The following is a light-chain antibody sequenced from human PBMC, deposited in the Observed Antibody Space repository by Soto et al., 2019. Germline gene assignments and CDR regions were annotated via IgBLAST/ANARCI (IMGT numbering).Light chain of an antibody. J-gene: IGKJ2*01. CDR3: QQGHNWPLT. CDR2: GAS. Sequence: EIVMTQSPATLSLSPGERAALSCRASQSINSELAWYQQKPGQPPRLLIYGASTRATGVPARFTGSESGSECTLTISGLQSEDFAVYYCQQGHNWPLTVGQGTRLEI. V-gene: IGKV3-15*01. CDR1: QSINSE.